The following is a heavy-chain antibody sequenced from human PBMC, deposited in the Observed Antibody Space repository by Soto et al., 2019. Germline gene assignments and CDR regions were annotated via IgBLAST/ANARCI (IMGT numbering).Heavy chain of an antibody. Sequence: PSETLSLTCTVSGGSTSSYYWSWIRQPPGKGLEWIGYIYYSGSTNYNPSLKSRVTISVDTSKNQFSLKLSSVTAADTAVYYCARGGIYCSGGSCFDYWGQGTLVTVSS. V-gene: IGHV4-59*01. CDR2: IYYSGST. CDR1: GGSTSSYY. CDR3: ARGGIYCSGGSCFDY. D-gene: IGHD2-15*01. J-gene: IGHJ4*02.